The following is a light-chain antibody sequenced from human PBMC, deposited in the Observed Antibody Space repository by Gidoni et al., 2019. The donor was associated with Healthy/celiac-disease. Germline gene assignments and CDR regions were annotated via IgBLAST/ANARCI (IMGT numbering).Light chain of an antibody. V-gene: IGLV3-1*01. Sequence: SYELTQPPSVSVSPGQTASITCSGDKLGDKYVCWYQQKSGQSPVLVISQDNKRPSGIPARFSGSHSGNTATLTISGTQAMDEADYYCQAWDSSLGVFGTGTKVTVL. CDR2: QDN. CDR3: QAWDSSLGV. CDR1: KLGDKY. J-gene: IGLJ1*01.